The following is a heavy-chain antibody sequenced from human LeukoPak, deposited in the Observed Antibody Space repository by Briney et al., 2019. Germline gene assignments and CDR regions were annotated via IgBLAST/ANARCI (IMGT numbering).Heavy chain of an antibody. CDR3: ARDHRDWGVFDY. J-gene: IGHJ4*02. V-gene: IGHV3-48*04. CDR2: ITPSSGAI. D-gene: IGHD7-27*01. CDR1: GFTFSSYS. Sequence: GGSLRLSCAASGFTFSSYSMNWVRQAPGKGLEWVSYITPSSGAIYYADSVKGRFTISRDNAESSLYLQMNSLGPEDTAVYYCARDHRDWGVFDYWGQGTLVTVSS.